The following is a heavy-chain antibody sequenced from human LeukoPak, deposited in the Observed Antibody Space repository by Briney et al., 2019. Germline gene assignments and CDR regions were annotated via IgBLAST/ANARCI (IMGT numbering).Heavy chain of an antibody. CDR2: ISAYNGNT. CDR3: ARAYYGSGSYYSPDY. V-gene: IGHV1-18*01. CDR1: GYTFTSYG. J-gene: IGHJ4*02. Sequence: GASVKVSCKASGYTFTSYGISWVRQAPGQGLEWMGWISAYNGNTNYAQKLQGRVTMTTDTSTSIAYIDLRSLRSDDTAVYYCARAYYGSGSYYSPDYWGQGTLVTVSS. D-gene: IGHD3-10*01.